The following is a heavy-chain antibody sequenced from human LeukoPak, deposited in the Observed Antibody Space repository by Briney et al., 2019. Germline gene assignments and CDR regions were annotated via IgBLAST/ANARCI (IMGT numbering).Heavy chain of an antibody. D-gene: IGHD6-6*01. CDR3: ARGWGAARHLYFDY. CDR1: GGSFSGYY. J-gene: IGHJ4*02. V-gene: IGHV4-34*01. CDR2: INHSGTT. Sequence: PSETLSLTCAVYGGSFSGYYWSWIRQPPGKGLEWIGEINHSGTTNYNPSLKSRVTISVDTSKKQFSLKLRSVTAADTAVYYCARGWGAARHLYFDYWGQGNLVTVSS.